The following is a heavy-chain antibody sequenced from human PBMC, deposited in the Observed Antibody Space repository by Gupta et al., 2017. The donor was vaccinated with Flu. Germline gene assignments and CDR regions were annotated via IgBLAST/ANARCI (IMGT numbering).Heavy chain of an antibody. J-gene: IGHJ4*02. CDR3: ARGYRTSWGVFDY. D-gene: IGHD5-12*01. V-gene: IGHV3-33*01. CDR2: IWFDGSNK. CDR1: GARFSRYG. Sequence: QVQLVESGGGVVEPGSALRLCCAASGARFSRYGMHWVRQAPGKGLEWVTVIWFDGSNKYYADSVKGRFTISRDNSKNTVYLQMDSLRAEDTAIYYCARGYRTSWGVFDYWGPGTLVTVSS.